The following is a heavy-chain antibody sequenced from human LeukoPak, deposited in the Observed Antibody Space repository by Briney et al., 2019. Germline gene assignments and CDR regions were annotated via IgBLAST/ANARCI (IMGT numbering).Heavy chain of an antibody. CDR1: GGSISSSSYY. D-gene: IGHD2/OR15-2a*01. CDR3: ARHFSDYFDY. CDR2: IYYSGST. Sequence: PSETLSLTCTVSGGSISSSSYYWGWIRQPPGKGLEWIGSIYYSGSTYYNPSVKSRVTIFVDTSKNQFSLKLSSVTAADTAVYYCARHFSDYFDYWGQGTLVTVSS. J-gene: IGHJ4*02. V-gene: IGHV4-39*01.